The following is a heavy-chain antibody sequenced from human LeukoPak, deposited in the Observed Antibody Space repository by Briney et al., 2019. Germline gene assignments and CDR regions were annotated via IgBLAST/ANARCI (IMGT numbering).Heavy chain of an antibody. Sequence: PGGSLRLSCAASEFSFSSYWMSWVRQAPGKGLEWVANIKQDGSEKQYVDSVKGRFAISRDNAKKSLYLQINTLRAEDTAVYYCVRGPHIAATSYWGQGTLVTVSS. CDR3: VRGPHIAATSY. V-gene: IGHV3-7*03. D-gene: IGHD6-25*01. CDR2: IKQDGSEK. CDR1: EFSFSSYW. J-gene: IGHJ4*02.